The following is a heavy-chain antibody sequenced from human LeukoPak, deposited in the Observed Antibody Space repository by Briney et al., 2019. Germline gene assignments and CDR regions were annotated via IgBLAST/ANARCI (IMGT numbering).Heavy chain of an antibody. D-gene: IGHD3-22*01. CDR1: GYSFTNYG. J-gene: IGHJ4*02. CDR2: ISGYNGKT. CDR3: AREYRDYYDSSGNYLDY. V-gene: IGHV1-18*01. Sequence: ASVKVSCKASGYSFTNYGISWVRQAPGQGLEWMGWISGYNGKTNYAQKLQGRVTMTTDTSTSTAYMELRSLRSDDTAVYYCAREYRDYYDSSGNYLDYWGQGTLVTVSS.